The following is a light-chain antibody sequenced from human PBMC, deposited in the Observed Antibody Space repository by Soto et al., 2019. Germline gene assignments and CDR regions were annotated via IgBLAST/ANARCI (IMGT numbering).Light chain of an antibody. V-gene: IGLV2-14*01. CDR3: SSYTAGSTLYV. CDR2: EVS. Sequence: QSVLTQPASVSGSPGQSITISCTGSSNDIGAYKYVSWYQQYPGKAPKLIIFEVSNRPSGVSNRFSGSKSGNTASLTIAGLQAEDEADYHCSSYTAGSTLYVFGVATKVAVL. CDR1: SNDIGAYKY. J-gene: IGLJ1*01.